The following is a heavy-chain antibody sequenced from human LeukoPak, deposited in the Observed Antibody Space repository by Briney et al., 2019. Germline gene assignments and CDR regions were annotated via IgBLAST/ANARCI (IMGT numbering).Heavy chain of an antibody. CDR2: LSPRDGET. CDR3: APGRMVYDY. J-gene: IGHJ4*02. V-gene: IGHV1-24*01. D-gene: IGHD3-10*01. CDR1: VSTLTKTS. Sequence: ASVTVSFTFSVSTLTKTSIDWVRQAPGKGLAWMGSLSPRDGETSHAQKFHGRFIMTPDTFTDNASMEKSSLDSGGTAVYYCAPGRMVYDYWGEGTLVSVSS.